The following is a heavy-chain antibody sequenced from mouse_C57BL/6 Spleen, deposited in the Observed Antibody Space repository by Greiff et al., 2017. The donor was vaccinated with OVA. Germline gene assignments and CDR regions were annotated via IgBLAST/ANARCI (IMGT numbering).Heavy chain of an antibody. Sequence: VQLQQPGAELVRPGSSVKLSCKASGYTFTSYWMDWVKQRPGQGNEWIGNIYPSDSETNYNQKFKDKATLTVDKSSSTAYMQLSSLTSEDSAVYDCARENYSNWYFDVWGTGTTVTVSS. J-gene: IGHJ1*03. CDR1: GYTFTSYW. D-gene: IGHD2-5*01. CDR2: IYPSDSET. CDR3: ARENYSNWYFDV. V-gene: IGHV1-61*01.